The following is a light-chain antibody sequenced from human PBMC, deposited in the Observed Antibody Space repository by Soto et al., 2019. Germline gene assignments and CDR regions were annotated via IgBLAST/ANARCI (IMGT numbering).Light chain of an antibody. J-gene: IGLJ1*01. CDR1: SSDVGRYSL. CDR2: EGI. V-gene: IGLV2-23*01. CDR3: CSYGGSSTYI. Sequence: QSALTQPASVSGSPGQSITISCTGTSSDVGRYSLVSWYQQHPGKAPQFIVYEGIKRPSGVSNRFSGSKSGNTASLTISGLQTEDEAHYYCCSYGGSSTYIFGSGTKVTVL.